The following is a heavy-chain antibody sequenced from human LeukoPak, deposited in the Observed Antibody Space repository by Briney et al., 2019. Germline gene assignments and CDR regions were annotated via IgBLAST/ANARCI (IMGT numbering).Heavy chain of an antibody. CDR1: GFTFSSYS. J-gene: IGHJ4*02. V-gene: IGHV3-21*01. CDR3: ASTKSPYDSSGYCFDY. D-gene: IGHD3-22*01. Sequence: PGGSLRLSCAASGFTFSSYSMNWVRQAPGKGLEWVSSISSSSYIYYADSVKGRFTISRDNAKNSLYLQMNSLRAEDTAVYYCASTKSPYDSSGYCFDYWGQGTLVTVSS. CDR2: ISSSSYI.